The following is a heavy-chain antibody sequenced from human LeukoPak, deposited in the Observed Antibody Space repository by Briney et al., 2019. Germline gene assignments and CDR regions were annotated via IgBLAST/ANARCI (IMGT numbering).Heavy chain of an antibody. D-gene: IGHD2-15*01. CDR1: GYTFTSYG. CDR2: ISAYNGNT. Sequence: GASVKVSCKASGYTFTSYGISWVRQAPGQGLEWMGWISAYNGNTNYAQKLQGRVTMTTDTSTSTAYMELRRLRSDDTAVYYCARDLLPLEAIVVAPNAFDIWGQGTMVTVSS. J-gene: IGHJ3*02. CDR3: ARDLLPLEAIVVAPNAFDI. V-gene: IGHV1-18*01.